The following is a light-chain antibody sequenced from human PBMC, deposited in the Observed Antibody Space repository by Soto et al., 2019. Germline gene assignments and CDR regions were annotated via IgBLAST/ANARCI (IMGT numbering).Light chain of an antibody. V-gene: IGLV2-14*02. CDR1: SSDVGTYDL. CDR3: QSYDSTLSARYV. J-gene: IGLJ1*01. CDR2: EAT. Sequence: QSALTQPASVSGSPGQSITISCTGSSSDVGTYDLVSWYQHHPGAAPKLMIYEATRRPSGISNRFSGSKSGNTASLAITGLQAEDEGDYYCQSYDSTLSARYVFGTGTKLTVL.